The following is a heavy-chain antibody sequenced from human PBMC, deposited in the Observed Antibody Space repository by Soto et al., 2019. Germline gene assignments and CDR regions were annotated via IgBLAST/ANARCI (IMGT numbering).Heavy chain of an antibody. V-gene: IGHV3-33*08. Sequence: GGSLRLSCAASGFTFSNYWMTWVRQAPGKGLEWVAVIWYDGSNKYYADSVKGRFTISRDNSKNTLYLQMNSLRAEDTAVYYCARVASSSSGLNYWGQGTLVTVSS. J-gene: IGHJ4*02. D-gene: IGHD6-6*01. CDR1: GFTFSNYW. CDR3: ARVASSSSGLNY. CDR2: IWYDGSNK.